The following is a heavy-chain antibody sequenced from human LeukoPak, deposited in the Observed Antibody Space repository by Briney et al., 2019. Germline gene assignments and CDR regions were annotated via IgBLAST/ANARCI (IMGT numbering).Heavy chain of an antibody. D-gene: IGHD1-1*01. J-gene: IGHJ6*02. CDR3: ARALERRRDYYYGMDV. CDR2: IIPIFGTA. V-gene: IGHV1-69*13. CDR1: GGTFSSYA. Sequence: SVKVSCKASGGTFSSYAISWVRQAPGQGLEWMGGIIPIFGTANYAQKFQGRVTITADESTSTAYMELSSLRSEDTAVYYCARALERRRDYYYGMDVWGQGTTVTVSS.